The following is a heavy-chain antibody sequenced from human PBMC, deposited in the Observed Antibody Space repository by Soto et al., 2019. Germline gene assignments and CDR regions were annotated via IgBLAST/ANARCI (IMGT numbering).Heavy chain of an antibody. CDR3: ARGRRYSSGWLDY. D-gene: IGHD6-19*01. CDR2: INHSGST. CDR1: GGSFSGYY. V-gene: IGHV4-34*01. Sequence: SETLSVTCAVDGGSFSGYYWSWISQPPGKGLEWIGEINHSGSTNYNPSLKSRVTISVDTSKNQFSLKLSSVTAADTAVYYCARGRRYSSGWLDYWGKGTTVTVSS. J-gene: IGHJ6*04.